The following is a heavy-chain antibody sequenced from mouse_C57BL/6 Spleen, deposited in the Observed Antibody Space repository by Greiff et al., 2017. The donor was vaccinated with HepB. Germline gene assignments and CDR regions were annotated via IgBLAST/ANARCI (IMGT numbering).Heavy chain of an antibody. Sequence: QVQLKESGAELAKPGASVKLSCKASGYTFTSYWMHWVKQRPGQGLEWIGYINPSSGYTKYNQKFKDKATLTADKSSSTAYMQLSSLTYEDSAVYYCARFPYYYGSSYVDWYFDVWGTGTTVTVSS. J-gene: IGHJ1*03. CDR3: ARFPYYYGSSYVDWYFDV. CDR2: INPSSGYT. D-gene: IGHD1-1*01. V-gene: IGHV1-7*01. CDR1: GYTFTSYW.